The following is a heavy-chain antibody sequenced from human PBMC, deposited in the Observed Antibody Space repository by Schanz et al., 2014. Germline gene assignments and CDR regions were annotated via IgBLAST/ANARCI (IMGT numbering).Heavy chain of an antibody. V-gene: IGHV1-18*01. Sequence: QVHLVQSGADVKKPGASVKVSCKASGYTFISYGIKWVRQAPGQGLEWMGWITAYNGDTNYALKLQGRVTMTTDSSTGTAYMELRSLRSDDTALYYCTRGGYSYALSAFDIWGQGTMVTVSS. J-gene: IGHJ3*02. CDR3: TRGGYSYALSAFDI. CDR2: ITAYNGDT. D-gene: IGHD5-18*01. CDR1: GYTFISYG.